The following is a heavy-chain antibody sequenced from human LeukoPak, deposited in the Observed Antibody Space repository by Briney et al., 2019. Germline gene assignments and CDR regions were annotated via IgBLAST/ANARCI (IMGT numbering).Heavy chain of an antibody. D-gene: IGHD2-15*01. Sequence: GGSLRLSCAASGFTFSSYEMNWVRQAPGKGLEWISYISSSVSSGSSIYYADSVKGRFTISRDNAKNSLYLQMNSLRAEDTAVYYCARGPYGSYVDYWGQGTLVTVSS. CDR2: ISSSVSSGSSI. CDR3: ARGPYGSYVDY. CDR1: GFTFSSYE. J-gene: IGHJ4*02. V-gene: IGHV3-48*03.